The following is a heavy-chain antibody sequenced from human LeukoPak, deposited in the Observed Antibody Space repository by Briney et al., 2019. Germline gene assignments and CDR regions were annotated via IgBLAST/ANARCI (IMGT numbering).Heavy chain of an antibody. CDR1: GFTFSSYA. V-gene: IGHV3-23*01. D-gene: IGHD5-12*01. Sequence: GGSLRLSCAASGFTFSSYAMSWVRQAPGKGLEWVSAISGSGGSTYYADSVKGRFTTSRDNPKNTLYLQMNSLRAEDTAVYYCAKVPGIVATTHYSDYWGQGTLVTVSS. CDR3: AKVPGIVATTHYSDY. J-gene: IGHJ4*02. CDR2: ISGSGGST.